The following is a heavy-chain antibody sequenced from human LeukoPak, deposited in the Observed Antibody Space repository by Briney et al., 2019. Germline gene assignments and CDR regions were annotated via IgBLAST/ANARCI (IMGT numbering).Heavy chain of an antibody. Sequence: GGSLRLSCVASGFTFNDYYMTWIRQAPGKGLEWVAVIWYDGSNKYYADSVKGRFTISRDNSKNTLYLQMNSLRAEDTAVYYCAREQSSSGWYVAYYYYYGMDVWGQGTTVTVSS. V-gene: IGHV3-33*08. CDR2: IWYDGSNK. J-gene: IGHJ6*02. CDR1: GFTFNDYY. CDR3: AREQSSSGWYVAYYYYYGMDV. D-gene: IGHD6-19*01.